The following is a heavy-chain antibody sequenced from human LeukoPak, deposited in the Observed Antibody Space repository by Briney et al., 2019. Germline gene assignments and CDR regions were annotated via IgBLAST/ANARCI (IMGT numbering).Heavy chain of an antibody. CDR1: RYSFTSYW. J-gene: IGHJ4*02. Sequence: GESLKISCKDSRYSFTSYWIGWVRQMPGKGLEWMGIIYPGDSVTRYSPSFQGQVTMSVDKSISTAYLQWSSLKASDTAMYYCARPRDSTSYGLDYWGQGTLVTVSS. CDR3: ARPRDSTSYGLDY. V-gene: IGHV5-51*01. CDR2: IYPGDSVT. D-gene: IGHD2/OR15-2a*01.